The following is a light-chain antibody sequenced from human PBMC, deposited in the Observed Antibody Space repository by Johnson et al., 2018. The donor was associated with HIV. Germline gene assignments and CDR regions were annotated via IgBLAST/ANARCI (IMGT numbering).Light chain of an antibody. CDR2: DNN. V-gene: IGLV1-51*01. J-gene: IGLJ1*01. CDR1: NSNIGNNY. Sequence: QSVLTQPPSVSAAPGQKVTISCSGSNSNIGNNYVSWYQQLPETAPKLLIYDNNKRPSGIPDRFSGSKSGTSATLGITGLQTGDEADYYCGTWDSSRTPGGVFVTGTEVPVL. CDR3: GTWDSSRTPGGV.